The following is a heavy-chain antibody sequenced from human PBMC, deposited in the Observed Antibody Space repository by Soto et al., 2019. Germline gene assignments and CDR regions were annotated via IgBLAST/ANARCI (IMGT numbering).Heavy chain of an antibody. CDR2: INPSGGST. CDR3: ARRHYYDSSGYSNAFDI. J-gene: IGHJ3*02. Sequence: ASVKVSCKASGYTFTIYYMHWVRQAPGQGLEWMGIINPSGGSTSYAQKFQGRVTMTRDTSTSTVYMELSSLRSEDTAVYYCARRHYYDSSGYSNAFDIWGQGTMVTGSS. CDR1: GYTFTIYY. V-gene: IGHV1-46*01. D-gene: IGHD3-22*01.